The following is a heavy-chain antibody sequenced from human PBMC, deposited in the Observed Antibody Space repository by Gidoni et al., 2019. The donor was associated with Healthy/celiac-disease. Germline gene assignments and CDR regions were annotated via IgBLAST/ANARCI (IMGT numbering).Heavy chain of an antibody. Sequence: QVQLVESGGGVVQPGRSRRLSCPASGFTFSSYGMHWVRQAPGKGLEWVAVISYDGSNKYYADSVKGRFTISRDNSKTTLYLQMNSLRAEDTAVYYCAKGGSSSWYSDYWGQGTLVTVSS. J-gene: IGHJ4*02. V-gene: IGHV3-30*18. D-gene: IGHD6-13*01. CDR1: GFTFSSYG. CDR2: ISYDGSNK. CDR3: AKGGSSSWYSDY.